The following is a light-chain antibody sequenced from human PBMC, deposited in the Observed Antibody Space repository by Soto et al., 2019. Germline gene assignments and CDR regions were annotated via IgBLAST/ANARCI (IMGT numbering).Light chain of an antibody. J-gene: IGLJ3*02. V-gene: IGLV6-57*03. CDR2: EDN. CDR3: QSYDSNTLV. Sequence: NFMLTQPHSVSGSPGKTVTISCTRSSGSIASNYVQWYQQRPGSAPTTVIYEDNQRPSGVPDRFSGSIDRSSKSASLTISGLKTEDEADYYCQSYDSNTLVFGGGTKLTVL. CDR1: SGSIASNY.